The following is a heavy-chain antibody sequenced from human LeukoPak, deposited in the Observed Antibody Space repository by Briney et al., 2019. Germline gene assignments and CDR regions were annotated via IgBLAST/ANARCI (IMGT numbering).Heavy chain of an antibody. CDR3: ARGDGVAADP. CDR2: INHSGST. Sequence: SETLSLTCTVSGGSVSSGSYYWSWIRQPPGKGLEWIGEINHSGSTNYNPSLKSRVTISVDTSKNQFSLKLSSVTAADTAVYYCARGDGVAADPWGQGTLVTVSS. D-gene: IGHD6-19*01. V-gene: IGHV4-61*01. CDR1: GGSVSSGSYY. J-gene: IGHJ5*02.